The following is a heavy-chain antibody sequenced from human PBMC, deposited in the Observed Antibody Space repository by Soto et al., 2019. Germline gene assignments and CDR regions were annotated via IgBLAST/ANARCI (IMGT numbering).Heavy chain of an antibody. CDR1: GGSISSGGYY. V-gene: IGHV4-31*03. D-gene: IGHD6-13*01. CDR3: AGSIAAAGTDY. CDR2: IYYSGST. J-gene: IGHJ4*02. Sequence: PSETLSLTCTVSGGSISSGGYYWSWIRHHPGKGLEWIGYIYYSGSTYYNPSLKSRVTISVDTSKNQFSLKLSSVTAADTAVYYCAGSIAAAGTDYWGQGTLVTVSS.